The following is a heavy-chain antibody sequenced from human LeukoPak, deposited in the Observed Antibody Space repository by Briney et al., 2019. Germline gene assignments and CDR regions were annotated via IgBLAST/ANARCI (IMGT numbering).Heavy chain of an antibody. D-gene: IGHD1-26*01. V-gene: IGHV3-9*01. CDR1: GFTFDDYA. Sequence: GRSLRLSCAASGFTFDDYAMHWVRQAPGKGLEWVSGISWNSGSIGYADSVKGRFTISRDNAKNSLYLQMNSLRAEDTALYYCANGHNSGSYRPNWFDPWGQGTLVTVSS. J-gene: IGHJ5*02. CDR3: ANGHNSGSYRPNWFDP. CDR2: ISWNSGSI.